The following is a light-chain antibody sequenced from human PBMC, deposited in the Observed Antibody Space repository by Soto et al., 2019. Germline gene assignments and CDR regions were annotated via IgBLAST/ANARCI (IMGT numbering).Light chain of an antibody. V-gene: IGKV3-15*01. CDR3: QHYNNWPPWT. CDR1: QSVSSN. Sequence: EIVMTQSPATLSVFPGERATLSCRASQSVSSNLAWYQQKPGQAPRLLIYRASTRATGIPARFSGSGSGTEFTLTISSLKSEDFAVYYCQHYNNWPPWTFGQGTKVEIK. J-gene: IGKJ1*01. CDR2: RAS.